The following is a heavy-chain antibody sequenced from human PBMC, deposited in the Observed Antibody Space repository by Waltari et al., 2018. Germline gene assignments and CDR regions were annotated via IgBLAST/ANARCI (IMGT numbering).Heavy chain of an antibody. D-gene: IGHD6-13*01. CDR3: ARISRQQLVPG. J-gene: IGHJ4*02. CDR1: GFSLSNARMG. Sequence: QVTLKESGPVLVKPTETLPLTCTVSGFSLSNARMGVSWLSQPPGKALAWLAQIFSNDEKTYDTSLKSRLTISKDTSKSQVVLTMTNMDPVDTATYYCARISRQQLVPGWGQGTLVTVSS. CDR2: IFSNDEK. V-gene: IGHV2-26*01.